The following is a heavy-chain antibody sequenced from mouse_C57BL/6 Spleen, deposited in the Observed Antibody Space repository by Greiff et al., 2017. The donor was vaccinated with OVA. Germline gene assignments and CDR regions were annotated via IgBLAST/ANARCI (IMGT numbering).Heavy chain of an antibody. CDR2: INYDGSST. CDR1: GFTFSDYY. CDR3: ARDRGYGCFDY. V-gene: IGHV5-16*01. J-gene: IGHJ2*01. D-gene: IGHD2-2*01. Sequence: EVQVVESEGGLVQPGSSMKLSCTASGFTFSDYYMAWVRQVPEKGLEWVANINYDGSSTYYLDSLKSRFIISRDNAKNILYLQMSSLKSEDTATYYCARDRGYGCFDYWGQGTTLTVSS.